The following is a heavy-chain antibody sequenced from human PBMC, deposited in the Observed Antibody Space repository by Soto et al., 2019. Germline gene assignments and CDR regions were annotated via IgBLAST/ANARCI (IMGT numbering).Heavy chain of an antibody. J-gene: IGHJ4*02. V-gene: IGHV1-2*02. CDR1: GYTFTDYY. CDR2: TNTTTGGT. CDR3: VRDRVPTAPEFDY. Sequence: QVQLVQSGAEVKKPGASVTVSCKASGYTFTDYYIHWVRQAPGQGPEWLGWTNTTTGGTNYAQKFKGRVTVTRDTSTNTAYMDLYRLTSDDTAVYYCVRDRVPTAPEFDYWGQGTLITVSS. D-gene: IGHD5-12*01.